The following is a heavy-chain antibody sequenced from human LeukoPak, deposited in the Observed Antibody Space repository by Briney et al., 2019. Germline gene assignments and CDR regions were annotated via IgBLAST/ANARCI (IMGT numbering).Heavy chain of an antibody. CDR1: GFSFSSYA. CDR3: ARVTGIAVAGSFDY. D-gene: IGHD6-19*01. J-gene: IGHJ4*02. CDR2: ISGSGGRT. V-gene: IGHV3-23*01. Sequence: PGGSLGLSCAASGFSFSSYAMSWVRQAPGKGLEWVSTISGSGGRTYYPDSVKGRFTISRDNAKNSLYLQMNSLRAEDTAVYYCARVTGIAVAGSFDYWGQGTLVTVSS.